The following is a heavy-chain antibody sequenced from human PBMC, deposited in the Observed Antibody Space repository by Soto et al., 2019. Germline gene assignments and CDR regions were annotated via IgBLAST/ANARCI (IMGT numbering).Heavy chain of an antibody. J-gene: IGHJ4*02. D-gene: IGHD3-22*01. V-gene: IGHV3-30-3*01. Sequence: PGGSLRLSCAASGFTFSSYAMHWVRQAPGKGLEWVAVISYDGSNKYYADSVKGRFTISRDNSKNTLYLQMNSLRAEDTAVYYCARDARRITMIVVVPGFDYWGQGTLVTVSS. CDR1: GFTFSSYA. CDR2: ISYDGSNK. CDR3: ARDARRITMIVVVPGFDY.